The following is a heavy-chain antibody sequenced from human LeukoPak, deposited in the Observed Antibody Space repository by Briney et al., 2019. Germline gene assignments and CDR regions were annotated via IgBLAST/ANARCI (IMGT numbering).Heavy chain of an antibody. CDR3: ARVGSSSSHFYYYYMDV. J-gene: IGHJ6*03. D-gene: IGHD6-13*01. CDR1: GYTFTSYN. CDR2: ISGYNGHT. Sequence: ASVKVSCKASGYTFTSYNIGWVRQAPGQGLEWMGWISGYNGHTNYARRLQGRVTMTTDTSTSTAYMELSSLRSEDTAVYYCARVGSSSSHFYYYYMDVWGKGTTVTVSS. V-gene: IGHV1-18*04.